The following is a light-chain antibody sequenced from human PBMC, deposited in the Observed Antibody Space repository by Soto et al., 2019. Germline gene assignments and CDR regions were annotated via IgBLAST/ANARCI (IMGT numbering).Light chain of an antibody. CDR3: SSYTNSSPFV. Sequence: QSALTQPASVSGSPGQSITISCTGTSSDVGGYNYVSWYQQHPDKAPKLMIYDVSNWPSGVSNRFSGSKSGNTASLTISGLQAEDEADYYCSSYTNSSPFVFGTGTKLTVL. V-gene: IGLV2-14*01. CDR1: SSDVGGYNY. CDR2: DVS. J-gene: IGLJ1*01.